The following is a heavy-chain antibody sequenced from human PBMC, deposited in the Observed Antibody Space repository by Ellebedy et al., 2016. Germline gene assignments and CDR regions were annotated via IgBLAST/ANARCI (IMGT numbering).Heavy chain of an antibody. CDR1: GFSFSTFW. CDR2: VDSDGTTT. V-gene: IGHV3-74*01. CDR3: ARVDSGGAAAGTGYWYFAL. Sequence: GESLKISXAASGFSFSTFWMHWVRQTPGKGLVWVSRVDSDGTTTTYADSVKGRFTISRDNAKNTLFLQMNSLRAEDTAVYYCARVDSGGAAAGTGYWYFALWGRGTLVTVSS. J-gene: IGHJ2*01. D-gene: IGHD6-13*01.